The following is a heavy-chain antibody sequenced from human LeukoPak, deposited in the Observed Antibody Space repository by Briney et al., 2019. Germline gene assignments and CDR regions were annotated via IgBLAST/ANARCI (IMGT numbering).Heavy chain of an antibody. D-gene: IGHD1-26*01. CDR3: AREGSSGSYRRYYFDY. J-gene: IGHJ4*02. Sequence: PGGSLRLSCAASGFTFDDYGMSWVRQAPGKGLEWVGRIKSKTDGGTTDYAAPVKGRFTISRDDSKNTLYLQMNSLKTEDTAVYYCAREGSSGSYRRYYFDYWGQGTLVTVSS. CDR1: GFTFDDYG. V-gene: IGHV3-15*01. CDR2: IKSKTDGGTT.